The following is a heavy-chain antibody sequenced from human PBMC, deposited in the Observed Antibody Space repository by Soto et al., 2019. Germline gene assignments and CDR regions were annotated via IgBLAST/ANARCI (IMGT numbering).Heavy chain of an antibody. CDR1: GYTFTSYG. CDR2: ISGYNGDT. CDR3: AREGSYHDFDY. Sequence: ASVKVSCKASGYTFTSYGISWVRQAPGQGLAWMGWISGYNGDTNYAQKFQGRVTLTTDTSTSTAYLEVMTLRSDDTAVYYCAREGSYHDFDYWGLGTLVTVSS. V-gene: IGHV1-18*01. D-gene: IGHD3-16*02. J-gene: IGHJ4*02.